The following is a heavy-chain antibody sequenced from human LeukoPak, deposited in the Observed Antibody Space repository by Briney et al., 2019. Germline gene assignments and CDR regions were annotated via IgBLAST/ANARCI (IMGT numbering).Heavy chain of an antibody. Sequence: GGSLRLSCAGSGFTFNNYGIHWVRQTPGKGLEWVAFILYDGSNKYYADSVKGRFTISRDNAKNSLYLQMNSLRAEDTAVYYCARRRDSSSWYGWGYDYWGQGTLVTVSS. CDR3: ARRRDSSSWYGWGYDY. V-gene: IGHV3-30*02. J-gene: IGHJ4*02. CDR1: GFTFNNYG. D-gene: IGHD6-13*01. CDR2: ILYDGSNK.